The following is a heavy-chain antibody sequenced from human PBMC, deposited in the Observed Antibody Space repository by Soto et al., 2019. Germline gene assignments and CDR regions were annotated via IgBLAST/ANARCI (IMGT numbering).Heavy chain of an antibody. CDR1: GFTFSNYA. CDR3: ANPPPTMESTIYYYYGMDV. CDR2: ISGSGGST. V-gene: IGHV3-23*01. Sequence: EVQLLESGGGLVQPGGSLRLSCAASGFTFSNYAMTWVRQAPGKGLEWVSAISGSGGSTYYADSVKGRFTISRDNSKNPLYIQMDSLRAEDTAVYYCANPPPTMESTIYYYYGMDVWGQGTTVTVSS. J-gene: IGHJ6*02. D-gene: IGHD1-26*01.